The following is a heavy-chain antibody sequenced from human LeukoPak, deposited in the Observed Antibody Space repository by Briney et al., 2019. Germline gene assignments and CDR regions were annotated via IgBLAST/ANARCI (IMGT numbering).Heavy chain of an antibody. CDR3: ARWYYYDSSGYSPNYFDS. V-gene: IGHV4-31*03. Sequence: SETLSLTCTVSGGSISSGGYYWSWIRQHPGKGLEWIGYIYYSGSTYYNPSLKSRVTISVDTSKNQFSLKLSSVTAADTAVYYCARWYYYDSSGYSPNYFDSWGQGTLVTVSS. CDR1: GGSISSGGYY. J-gene: IGHJ4*02. CDR2: IYYSGST. D-gene: IGHD3-22*01.